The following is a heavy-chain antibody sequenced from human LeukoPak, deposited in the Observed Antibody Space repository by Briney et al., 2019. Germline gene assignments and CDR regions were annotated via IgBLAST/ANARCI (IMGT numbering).Heavy chain of an antibody. J-gene: IGHJ4*02. Sequence: PGGSLTLSCAASGFTFSSYAMSWVRQAPGRGLVWVSAFSGSGGSTYYADSVKGRFTISRDNSKNTLYLQMNSLRAEDTAVYYCAKDRQDYYDSSGYPTPFYWGQGTLVTVSS. CDR3: AKDRQDYYDSSGYPTPFY. CDR1: GFTFSSYA. CDR2: FSGSGGST. V-gene: IGHV3-23*01. D-gene: IGHD3-22*01.